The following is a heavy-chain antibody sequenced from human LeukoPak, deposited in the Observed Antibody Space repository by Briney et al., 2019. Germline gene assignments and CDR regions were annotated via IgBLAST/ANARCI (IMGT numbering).Heavy chain of an antibody. CDR1: GHTFTGYY. Sequence: ASVKVSCKASGHTFTGYYMHWVRQAPGQGLEWMGWINPNSGGTNYAQKFQGRVSMTRDTSISTAYMELSRPRSDDTAVYYCARPNNYYDSSGYYYRGYNWFDPWGQGTLVTVSS. V-gene: IGHV1-2*02. D-gene: IGHD3-22*01. J-gene: IGHJ5*02. CDR3: ARPNNYYDSSGYYYRGYNWFDP. CDR2: INPNSGGT.